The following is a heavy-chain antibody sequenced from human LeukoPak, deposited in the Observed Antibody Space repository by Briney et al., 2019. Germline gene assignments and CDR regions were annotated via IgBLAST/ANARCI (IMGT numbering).Heavy chain of an antibody. CDR1: GFTFSSYG. V-gene: IGHV3-23*01. CDR3: AKDSPRSGDYDY. Sequence: GGSLRLSCAASGFTFSSYGMSWVRQAPGKGLEWVSAISGSGGSTYCADSVKGRLTISRDNSKNTLYLQMNSPRAEDTAVYYCAKDSPRSGDYDYWGQGTLVTVSS. J-gene: IGHJ4*02. CDR2: ISGSGGST. D-gene: IGHD4-17*01.